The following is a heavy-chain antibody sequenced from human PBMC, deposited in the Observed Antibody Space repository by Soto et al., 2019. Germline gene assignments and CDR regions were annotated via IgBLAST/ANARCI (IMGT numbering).Heavy chain of an antibody. CDR3: AKAFQLHSSGWYGSAFDI. D-gene: IGHD6-19*01. J-gene: IGHJ3*02. CDR1: GFTFSSYG. V-gene: IGHV3-30*18. CDR2: ISYDGSNK. Sequence: QVQLVESGGGVVQPGRSLRLSCAASGFTFSSYGMHWVRQAPGKGLEWVAVISYDGSNKYYADSVKGRFTISRDNSKNTLYLQMNILRAEDTAVYYCAKAFQLHSSGWYGSAFDIWGQGTMFTVSS.